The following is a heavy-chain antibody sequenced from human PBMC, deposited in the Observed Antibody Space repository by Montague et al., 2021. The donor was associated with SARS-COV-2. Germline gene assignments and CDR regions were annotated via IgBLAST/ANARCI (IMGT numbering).Heavy chain of an antibody. CDR2: IYSGGSST. J-gene: IGHJ4*02. D-gene: IGHD3-3*01. CDR3: AKDPFYDFWSGYYFGY. Sequence: SLRLSCAASGFTFSSYAMTWVRQAPGKGLEWVSVIYSGGSSTYYADSVKGRFTISRDNSMNTLYLQMNSLRAEDTAVYYCAKDPFYDFWSGYYFGYWGQGTLVTVSS. V-gene: IGHV3-23*03. CDR1: GFTFSSYA.